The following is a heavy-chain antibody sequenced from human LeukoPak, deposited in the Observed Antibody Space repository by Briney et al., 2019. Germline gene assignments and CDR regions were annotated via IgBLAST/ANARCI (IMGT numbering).Heavy chain of an antibody. J-gene: IGHJ4*02. CDR1: GFTFSSYW. CDR3: ARDDSGPHY. CDR2: IKEDGSEE. V-gene: IGHV3-7*01. D-gene: IGHD1-26*01. Sequence: GGSLRLSCAASGFTFSSYWMSWVRQAPGKGLEWVANIKEDGSEEYYVDSVKGRFTISRDNAKNSVYLQMNSLRTEDTAVYYCARDDSGPHYWGQGTLVTVSS.